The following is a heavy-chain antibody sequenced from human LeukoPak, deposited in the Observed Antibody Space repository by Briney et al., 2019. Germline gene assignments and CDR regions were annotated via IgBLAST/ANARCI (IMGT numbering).Heavy chain of an antibody. CDR1: GGSISSYY. CDR2: IYYSGST. J-gene: IGHJ6*02. Sequence: PPETLSLTCTVSGGSISSYYWSWIRQPPGKGLEWIGYIYYSGSTNYNPSLKSRVTISVDTSKNQFSLKLSSVTAADTAVYYCARDRKVRGVTTYYYYGMDVWGQGTTVTVSS. D-gene: IGHD3-10*01. CDR3: ARDRKVRGVTTYYYYGMDV. V-gene: IGHV4-59*01.